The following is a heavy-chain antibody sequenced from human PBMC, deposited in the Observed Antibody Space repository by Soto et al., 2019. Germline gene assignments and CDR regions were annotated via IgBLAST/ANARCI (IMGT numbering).Heavy chain of an antibody. CDR2: ISYDGSNK. CDR1: GFTFSSYA. D-gene: IGHD3-10*01. CDR3: ARDRQVRGVKPYYYYGMDV. V-gene: IGHV3-30-3*01. Sequence: GGSLTLSCAASGFTFSSYAMHWVRQAPGKGLEWVAVISYDGSNKYYADSVKGRFTISRDNSKNTLYLQMNSLRAEDTAVYYCARDRQVRGVKPYYYYGMDVWGQGTTVTVSS. J-gene: IGHJ6*02.